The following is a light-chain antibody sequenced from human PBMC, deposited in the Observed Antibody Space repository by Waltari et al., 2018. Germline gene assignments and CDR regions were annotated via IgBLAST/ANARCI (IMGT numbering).Light chain of an antibody. Sequence: QSALTQPRPVSGSPAHSVTISCTGTTSDVGRYNYVSCYQQHPGKAPKLMIYDVSERPVGVPDRFSGSKSGNTASLTISGLQAEDEADYSCCSYAGSNIFVFGGGTELTVL. CDR3: CSYAGSNIFV. CDR1: TSDVGRYNY. V-gene: IGLV2-11*01. J-gene: IGLJ2*01. CDR2: DVS.